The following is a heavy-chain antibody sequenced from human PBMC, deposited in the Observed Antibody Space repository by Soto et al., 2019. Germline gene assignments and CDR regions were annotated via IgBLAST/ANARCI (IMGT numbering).Heavy chain of an antibody. Sequence: ASVKVSCKASGYTFTSYGISWVRQAPGQGLEWMGWISAYNGNTNYAQKLQGRVTMTTDTSTSTAYMELRSLRSDDTAVYYCARGDSGGYYYRWFDPWGQGTLVTVSS. V-gene: IGHV1-18*01. CDR2: ISAYNGNT. CDR1: GYTFTSYG. D-gene: IGHD3-22*01. CDR3: ARGDSGGYYYRWFDP. J-gene: IGHJ5*02.